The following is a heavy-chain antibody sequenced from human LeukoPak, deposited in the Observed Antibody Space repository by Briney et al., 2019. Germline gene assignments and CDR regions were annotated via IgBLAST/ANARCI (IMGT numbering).Heavy chain of an antibody. J-gene: IGHJ4*02. CDR1: GXTFSTFG. D-gene: IGHD6-13*01. V-gene: IGHV3-48*01. Sequence: GGSLRLSCAGSGXTFSTFGFHWVRQAPGKGLEWVSYISSSGRTFYYADSVKGRFTISRDNGKNSLYLQMNSLRVEDTAVYYCARDSRGSSWFFDYWGQGALVTVSS. CDR3: ARDSRGSSWFFDY. CDR2: ISSSGRTF.